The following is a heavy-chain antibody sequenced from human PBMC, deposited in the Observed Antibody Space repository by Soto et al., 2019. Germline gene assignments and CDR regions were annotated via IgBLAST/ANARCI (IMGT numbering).Heavy chain of an antibody. Sequence: QVQLVQSGAEVKKPGASVTVSCKASEYTFTSHDINWVRQTTGQGLEWMGWMSPNNGHTGYAQNFQGRVSMTMNTSISTAYMEVTGLRSDDTAVYYCARRQNHDHAWYFDLWGRGTPLTVSS. CDR1: EYTFTSHD. J-gene: IGHJ2*01. CDR2: MSPNNGHT. CDR3: ARRQNHDHAWYFDL. V-gene: IGHV1-8*01.